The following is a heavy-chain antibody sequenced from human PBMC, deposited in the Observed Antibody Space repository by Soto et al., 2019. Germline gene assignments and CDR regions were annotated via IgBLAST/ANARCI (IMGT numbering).Heavy chain of an antibody. V-gene: IGHV1-18*01. CDR2: ISAYNGNT. CDR3: ARGDSYCRGGSCLHYDYYIDV. D-gene: IGHD2-15*01. CDR1: GYTFTSYG. J-gene: IGHJ6*03. Sequence: QVQLVQSGAEVKKPGASVKVSCKASGYTFTSYGISWVRQAPGQGLEWMGWISAYNGNTNYAQKLQGRVTMTTDTSPSTADMELRSLRSDVTAVYYCARGDSYCRGGSCLHYDYYIDVWCKGTTVTVSS.